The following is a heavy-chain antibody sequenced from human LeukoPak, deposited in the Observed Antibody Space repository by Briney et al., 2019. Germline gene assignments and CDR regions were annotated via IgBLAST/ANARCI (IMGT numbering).Heavy chain of an antibody. D-gene: IGHD3-10*01. Sequence: GRSLRLSCAASGFTFSSYGMHWVRQAPGKGLEWVAVISYDGSIKYYADSVKGRFTISRDNSKNTLYLQMNSLRTEDTAVYYCARDPMVRGVIITSFDFWGQGTLVTVSS. CDR3: ARDPMVRGVIITSFDF. V-gene: IGHV3-30*03. CDR2: ISYDGSIK. J-gene: IGHJ4*02. CDR1: GFTFSSYG.